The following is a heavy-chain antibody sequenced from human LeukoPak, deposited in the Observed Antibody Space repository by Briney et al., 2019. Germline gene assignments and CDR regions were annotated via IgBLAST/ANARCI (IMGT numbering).Heavy chain of an antibody. CDR2: ISGSGHNT. J-gene: IGHJ4*02. D-gene: IGHD3-16*01. Sequence: PGGSLRLSCAASEFTFSGYAMSWVRQAPGKGLEWVSAISGSGHNTYYADSVGGRFTISRDNAKNSLYLQMNSLRDDDTAIYYCARGAHRGAWLIDYWGQGTLVTVSS. CDR3: ARGAHRGAWLIDY. V-gene: IGHV3-23*01. CDR1: EFTFSGYA.